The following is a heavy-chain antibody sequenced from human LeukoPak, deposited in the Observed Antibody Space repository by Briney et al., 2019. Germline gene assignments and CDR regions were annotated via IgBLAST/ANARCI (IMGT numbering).Heavy chain of an antibody. CDR1: GYTFTGYY. CDR3: ARGPGGRRGYYPLEDSYYYYYMDV. Sequence: ASVKVSCKASGYTFTGYYMHWVRQAPGQGLEWMGWISPNSGGTNYAQKLQGRVTMTTDTSTSTAYMELRSLRSDDTAVYYCARGPGGRRGYYPLEDSYYYYYMDVWGKGTTVTVSS. J-gene: IGHJ6*03. V-gene: IGHV1-2*02. D-gene: IGHD3-22*01. CDR2: ISPNSGGT.